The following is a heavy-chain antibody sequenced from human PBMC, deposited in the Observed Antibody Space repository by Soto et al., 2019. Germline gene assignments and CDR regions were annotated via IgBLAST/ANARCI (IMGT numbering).Heavy chain of an antibody. D-gene: IGHD6-13*01. CDR1: VDSFRRFH. J-gene: IGHJ4*02. V-gene: IGHV4-59*01. CDR3: ATGDYSNSWNKGPYDY. CDR2: ICYSDTT. Sequence: PSWTPSLPFFFSVDSFRRFHWIWFRHPPWKGLERIGYICYSDTTNYNPSLKSRVTISVDTAKNHFSLKLSSVTASDTAVYYCATGDYSNSWNKGPYDYWGQGALVTVSS.